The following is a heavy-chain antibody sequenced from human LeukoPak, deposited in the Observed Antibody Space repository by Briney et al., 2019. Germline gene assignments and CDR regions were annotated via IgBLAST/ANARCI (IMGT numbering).Heavy chain of an antibody. D-gene: IGHD2-2*01. CDR2: INHSGST. CDR1: GGSFSGYY. Sequence: KPSETLSLTCAVCGGSFSGYYWSWIRQPPGKGLEWIGEINHSGSTNYNPSLKSRVTISVDTSKNQFSLKLSSVTAADTAVYYCARGTVPAAASDRSEGSTWFDPWGQGTLVTVSS. V-gene: IGHV4-34*01. CDR3: ARGTVPAAASDRSEGSTWFDP. J-gene: IGHJ5*02.